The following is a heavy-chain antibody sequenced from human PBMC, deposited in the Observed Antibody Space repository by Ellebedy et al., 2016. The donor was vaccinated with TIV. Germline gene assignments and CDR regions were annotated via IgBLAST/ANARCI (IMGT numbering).Heavy chain of an antibody. CDR3: ARSRSSYYYYGMDV. J-gene: IGHJ6*02. V-gene: IGHV3-9*01. CDR1: GFIFDDYG. CDR2: IYWNGGDI. Sequence: SLKISCVASGFIFDDYGMHWVRQAPGKGLEWVSGIYWNGGDIGYADSVKGRFTISRDNAKNSLSLQMNSLRPEDTALYHCARSRSSYYYYGMDVWGQGTTVFVSS.